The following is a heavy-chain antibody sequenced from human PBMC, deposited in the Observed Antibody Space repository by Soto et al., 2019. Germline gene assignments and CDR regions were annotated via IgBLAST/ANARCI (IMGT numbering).Heavy chain of an antibody. J-gene: IGHJ3*02. CDR1: GFTFSNAW. D-gene: IGHD2-2*01. Sequence: GGSLRLSCGASGFTFSNAWMNWVRQAPGKGLEWVGRIKSKTDGGTTDYAAPVKGRFTISRDDSKNTLYLQMNSLKTEDTAVYYCTTDHLDIVVVPAASDAFDIWGQGTMVTVSS. CDR3: TTDHLDIVVVPAASDAFDI. CDR2: IKSKTDGGTT. V-gene: IGHV3-15*07.